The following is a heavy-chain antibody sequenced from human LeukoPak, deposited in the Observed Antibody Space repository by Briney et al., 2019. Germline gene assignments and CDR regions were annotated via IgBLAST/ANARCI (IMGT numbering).Heavy chain of an antibody. Sequence: ASVTVSCKTSGYTSTNYDINWVRQATGQGLEWMGWMNPNSGDTGYAHKFQGRVTMTANTSINTAYMELSSLRSEDTAVYYCARMHYYDSGGSNWFDPWGQGTLVTVSS. V-gene: IGHV1-8*01. J-gene: IGHJ5*02. CDR3: ARMHYYDSGGSNWFDP. D-gene: IGHD3-10*01. CDR2: MNPNSGDT. CDR1: GYTSTNYD.